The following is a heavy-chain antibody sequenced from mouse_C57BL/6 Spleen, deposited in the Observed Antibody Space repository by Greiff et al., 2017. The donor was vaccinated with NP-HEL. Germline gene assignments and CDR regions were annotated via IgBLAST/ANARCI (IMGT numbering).Heavy chain of an antibody. Sequence: QVHVKQPGAELVMPGASVKLSCKASGYTFTSYWMHWVKQRPGQGLEWIGEIDPSDSYTNYNQKFKGKSTLTVDKSSSTAYMQLSSLTSEDSAVYYCARKDYGSSSAWFAYWGQGTLVTVSA. V-gene: IGHV1-69*01. CDR1: GYTFTSYW. D-gene: IGHD1-1*01. CDR2: IDPSDSYT. CDR3: ARKDYGSSSAWFAY. J-gene: IGHJ3*01.